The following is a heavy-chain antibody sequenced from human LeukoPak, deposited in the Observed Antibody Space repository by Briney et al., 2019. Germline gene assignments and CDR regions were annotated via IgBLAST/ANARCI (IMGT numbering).Heavy chain of an antibody. CDR3: ARDRGEGSSGYYSTD. V-gene: IGHV4-4*07. J-gene: IGHJ4*02. Sequence: PSETLSLTCTVSGGSISSYYWSWIRQPAGKGLEWIGRIYTSGSTNYNPSLKSRVTMSVDTSKNQFSLKLSSVTAADTAVYYCARDRGEGSSGYYSTDWGQGTLVTVSS. D-gene: IGHD3-22*01. CDR1: GGSISSYY. CDR2: IYTSGST.